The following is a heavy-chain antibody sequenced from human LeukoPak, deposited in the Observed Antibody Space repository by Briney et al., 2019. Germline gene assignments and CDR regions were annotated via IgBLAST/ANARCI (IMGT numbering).Heavy chain of an antibody. CDR3: ARLGYSGYDENWLDP. J-gene: IGHJ5*02. CDR1: GDSISSYY. V-gene: IGHV4-59*01. CDR2: IYYSGRT. Sequence: PSEPLSLTCTVSGDSISSYYWSWIRQSPGKGLEWIGYIYYSGRTNYNPSLKSRVTISVDTSKNQLYLKLSSVTAADTAVYYCARLGYSGYDENWLDPWGQGTLVTVSS. D-gene: IGHD5-12*01.